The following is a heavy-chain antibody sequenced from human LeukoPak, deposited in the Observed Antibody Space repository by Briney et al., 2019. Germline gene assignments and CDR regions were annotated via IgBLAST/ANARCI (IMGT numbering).Heavy chain of an antibody. D-gene: IGHD5-24*01. CDR1: DGSISSSSYY. CDR2: IYYSGST. J-gene: IGHJ4*02. Sequence: SETLSLTCTVSDGSISSSSYYWGWIRQPPGKGLEWIGSIYYSGSTYYNPSLKSRVTISVDTSKNQFSLKLSSVTAADTAVYYCAREVGDGYNYFDYWGQGTLVTVSS. CDR3: AREVGDGYNYFDY. V-gene: IGHV4-39*07.